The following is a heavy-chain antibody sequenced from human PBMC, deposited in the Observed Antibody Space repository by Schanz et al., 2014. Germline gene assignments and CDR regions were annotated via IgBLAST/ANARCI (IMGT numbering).Heavy chain of an antibody. D-gene: IGHD1-26*01. Sequence: QVQLVESGGGLVKPGGSLRLSCAVSGFSFSSYSMSWVRQAPGKGLEWIAYISSGGTTIYYADSVKGRFAISRDNSKDTLYLQMNSLRTEDTAVYYCAGDWASGRYYSDYWGQGTLVTVSS. V-gene: IGHV3-11*04. CDR3: AGDWASGRYYSDY. J-gene: IGHJ4*02. CDR2: ISSGGTTI. CDR1: GFSFSSYS.